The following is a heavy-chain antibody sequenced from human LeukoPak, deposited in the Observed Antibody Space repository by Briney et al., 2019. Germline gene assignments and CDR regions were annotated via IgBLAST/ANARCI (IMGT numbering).Heavy chain of an antibody. CDR2: INPSGGST. V-gene: IGHV1-46*01. CDR3: PREVGWSTGYFDY. CDR1: GYTVTSYY. Sequence: ASVKVSCKASGYTVTSYYMHWVRQAPGQGLEWMGIINPSGGSTSYAQKFQGRVTMTRDTSTSTVYMELSSLRSEDTAVYDSPREVGWSTGYFDYWGQGTLVTVS. J-gene: IGHJ4*02. D-gene: IGHD6-19*01.